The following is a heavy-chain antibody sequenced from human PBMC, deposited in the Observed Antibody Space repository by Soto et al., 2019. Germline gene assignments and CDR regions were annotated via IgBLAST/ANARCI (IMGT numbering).Heavy chain of an antibody. D-gene: IGHD2-2*01. Sequence: VQLLESGGGLVQPGGSLRLSCAASAFTFSTYAMSWVRQAPGKGLEWVAVISYDGTITYYADSVKGRFTISRDNSKNTLYLQMNSLRTEDTAVYYCATTRVGPCSSSICFSGIFDGMDVWGQGTTVTVSS. V-gene: IGHV3-30-3*01. CDR1: AFTFSTYA. CDR2: ISYDGTIT. CDR3: ATTRVGPCSSSICFSGIFDGMDV. J-gene: IGHJ6*02.